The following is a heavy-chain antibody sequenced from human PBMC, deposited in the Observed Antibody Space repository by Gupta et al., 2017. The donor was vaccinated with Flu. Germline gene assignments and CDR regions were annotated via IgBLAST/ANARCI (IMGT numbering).Heavy chain of an antibody. D-gene: IGHD2-21*02. Sequence: QVHLLQSGAEVTKAGASVKVSCQTSGYIFSRHFLHWVRQAPGRGLEWMAWINPQNGVTNYADRFKGRVTLTRDTVIATAYLELTALTFDDTAIYYCATENSDWYTARVDNWGQGTLVTVSS. J-gene: IGHJ4*02. CDR3: ATENSDWYTARVDN. CDR1: GYIFSRHF. CDR2: INPQNGVT. V-gene: IGHV1-2*07.